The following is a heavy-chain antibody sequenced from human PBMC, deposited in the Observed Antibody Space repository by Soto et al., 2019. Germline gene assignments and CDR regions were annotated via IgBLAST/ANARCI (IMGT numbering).Heavy chain of an antibody. D-gene: IGHD4-4*01. CDR1: DASIRGYY. V-gene: IGHV4-59*01. Sequence: ASETLSLTCTVSDASIRGYYWSWIRQPPGKGLEWIGYFHYSGISNYNSSLKSRVTMSLDTSKNQFSLKLSSVSAADTAIYYCARGASNWQYFDYWGQGXLVTVYS. J-gene: IGHJ4*02. CDR2: FHYSGIS. CDR3: ARGASNWQYFDY.